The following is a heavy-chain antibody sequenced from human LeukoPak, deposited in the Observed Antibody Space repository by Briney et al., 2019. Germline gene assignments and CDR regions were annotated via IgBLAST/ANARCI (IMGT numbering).Heavy chain of an antibody. CDR3: ASAPPNDKDFGGLRSAFDI. D-gene: IGHD3-3*01. CDR1: GGTFSSYA. Sequence: SVKVSCKASGGTFSSYAISWVRQAPGQGPEWMGGIIPIFGTANYAQKFQGRVTITADESTSAAYMELSSLRSEDTAVYYCASAPPNDKDFGGLRSAFDIWGQGTMVTVSS. CDR2: IIPIFGTA. J-gene: IGHJ3*02. V-gene: IGHV1-69*13.